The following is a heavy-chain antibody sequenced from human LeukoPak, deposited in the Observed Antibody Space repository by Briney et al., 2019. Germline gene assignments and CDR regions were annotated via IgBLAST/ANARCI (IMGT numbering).Heavy chain of an antibody. CDR3: ASSFPRRDDYISNYFDY. Sequence: GGSLRLSCAASGFTFSSYWMHWVRQAPGKGLVWVSRINSDGSSTSYADSVKGRFTISRDNAKNTLYLQMNSLRAEDTAVYYCASSFPRRDDYISNYFDYWGQGTLVTVSS. J-gene: IGHJ4*02. CDR1: GFTFSSYW. V-gene: IGHV3-74*01. D-gene: IGHD5-24*01. CDR2: INSDGSST.